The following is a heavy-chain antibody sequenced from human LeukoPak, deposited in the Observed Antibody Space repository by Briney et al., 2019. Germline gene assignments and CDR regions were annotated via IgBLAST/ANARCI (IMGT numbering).Heavy chain of an antibody. J-gene: IGHJ4*02. D-gene: IGHD2-15*01. CDR2: ISGSGSRT. Sequence: GGSLRLSCAASGFTFSSYAMNWVRQAPGKGLEWVSVISGSGSRTYYADSVKGRFTISRDNSKNTLSLQMNSLRVEDTAVYYCAKDRGCSGDTCYSGYSHSDYWGQGTLVTVSS. CDR3: AKDRGCSGDTCYSGYSHSDY. V-gene: IGHV3-23*01. CDR1: GFTFSSYA.